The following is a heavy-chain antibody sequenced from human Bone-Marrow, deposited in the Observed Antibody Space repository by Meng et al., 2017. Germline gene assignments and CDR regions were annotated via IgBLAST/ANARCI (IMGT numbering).Heavy chain of an antibody. D-gene: IGHD2-21*02. CDR1: GGSFSGYY. CDR3: ARTGEWGDPRNWYFDL. J-gene: IGHJ2*01. Sequence: ESLKISCAVYGGSFSGYYWSWIRQPPGKGLEWIGEINHSGSTYYNPSLKSRVTISVDTSKNQFSPKLSSVTAADTAVYYCARTGEWGDPRNWYFDLWGRGTLVTVSS. V-gene: IGHV4-34*01. CDR2: INHSGST.